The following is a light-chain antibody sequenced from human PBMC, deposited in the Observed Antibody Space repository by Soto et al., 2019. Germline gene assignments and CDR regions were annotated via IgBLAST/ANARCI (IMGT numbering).Light chain of an antibody. CDR3: SSHAGSNSFYV. Sequence: QSALAQPPSASGSPGQSVTISRTGTSSDVGRYNYVSWYQQHPGKTPKLIIYEVTKRPSGVPDRFSASKSGNTASLTVSGLQAEDEADYYCSSHAGSNSFYVFGTGTKVTVL. CDR1: SSDVGRYNY. J-gene: IGLJ1*01. V-gene: IGLV2-8*01. CDR2: EVT.